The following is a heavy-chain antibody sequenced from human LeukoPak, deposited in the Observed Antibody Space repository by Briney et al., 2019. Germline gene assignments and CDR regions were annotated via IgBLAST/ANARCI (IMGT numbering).Heavy chain of an antibody. CDR3: ARAFRSTYYYDRGAFDI. CDR2: IGDNSAI. D-gene: IGHD3-22*01. Sequence: GGSLRLSCAASGFTFSSFIMSWVRQAPGKGLEWVSYIGDNSAIYYADSVKGRFTISRDNAKNSVSLQMNSLRAGDTAVYYCARAFRSTYYYDRGAFDIWGQGTMVTVSS. V-gene: IGHV3-48*01. J-gene: IGHJ3*02. CDR1: GFTFSSFI.